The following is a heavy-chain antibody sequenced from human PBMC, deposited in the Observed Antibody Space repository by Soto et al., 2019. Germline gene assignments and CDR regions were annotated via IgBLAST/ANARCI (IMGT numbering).Heavy chain of an antibody. CDR1: GGSVSSGSYY. V-gene: IGHV4-61*01. Sequence: QVQLQESGPGLVKPSETLSLTCTVSGGSVSSGSYYWSWIRQPPRKGLEWIGYIYYSGSTNYNPSRKSRVNISQDTSMHLFSLKLSSGAAADTDVYSCARPPLGSWYDYFDHWGQGTLVTVSS. D-gene: IGHD6-13*01. CDR3: ARPPLGSWYDYFDH. J-gene: IGHJ4*02. CDR2: IYYSGST.